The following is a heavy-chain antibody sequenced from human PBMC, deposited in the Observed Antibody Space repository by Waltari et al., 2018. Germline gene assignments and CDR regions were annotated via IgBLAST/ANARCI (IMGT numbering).Heavy chain of an antibody. CDR3: AGDVIVAPMGGGY. CDR1: GYTFTGYY. D-gene: IGHD5-12*01. V-gene: IGHV1-2*06. J-gene: IGHJ4*02. CDR2: NNPNSGGT. Sequence: QVQLVQSGAEVKKPGASVKVSCKASGYTFTGYYMHWVRQAPGKGLEGMGRNNPNSGGTNHGKKFQGRGTMTRDTAISPAYMGLSRLRSDDTAVYYCAGDVIVAPMGGGYWGQGTLVTVSS.